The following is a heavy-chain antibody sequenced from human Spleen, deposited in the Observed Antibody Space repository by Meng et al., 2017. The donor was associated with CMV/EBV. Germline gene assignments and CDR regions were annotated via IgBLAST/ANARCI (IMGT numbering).Heavy chain of an antibody. CDR3: AKDSRGWSYYLDS. CDR1: GFTFTTYA. D-gene: IGHD3-22*01. CDR2: IYIGAGNT. Sequence: GGSLRLSCAASGFTFTTYAMSWVRQAPGKGLAWDAVIYIGAGNTFYADSVKGRFTISRDNSNNTLYLPMDRLRADDTAVYFCAKDSRGWSYYLDSWGQGNLVTVSS. J-gene: IGHJ4*02. V-gene: IGHV3-23*03.